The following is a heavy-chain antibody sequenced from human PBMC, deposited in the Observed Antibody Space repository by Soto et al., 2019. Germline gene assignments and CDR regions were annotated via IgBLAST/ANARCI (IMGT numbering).Heavy chain of an antibody. CDR3: ARDLGTGTRYFDY. Sequence: SETLSLTCTVSGGSISSGGYYWSWIRQHPGKGLEWIGYIYYSGSTYYNPSLKSRVTISVDTSKNQFSLKLSSVTAADTAVYYCARDLGTGTRYFDYWGQGTLVTVSS. D-gene: IGHD1-7*01. CDR2: IYYSGST. V-gene: IGHV4-31*03. CDR1: GGSISSGGYY. J-gene: IGHJ4*02.